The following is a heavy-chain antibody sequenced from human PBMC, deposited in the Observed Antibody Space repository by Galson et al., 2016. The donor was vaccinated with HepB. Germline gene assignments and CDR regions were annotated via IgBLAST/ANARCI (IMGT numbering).Heavy chain of an antibody. CDR1: GFTFDDYA. V-gene: IGHV3-9*01. J-gene: IGHJ6*02. CDR2: ISWHSGNI. D-gene: IGHD3-3*01. Sequence: SLRLSCAASGFTFDDYAMHWVRQVPGKGLEWVSGISWHSGNIGYADSVKGRFTISRDNAKNSLYLQMNSRRGDDTALYYCVKDSCSGLWSREKSYYGMDVWGQGTTVTVSS. CDR3: VKDSCSGLWSREKSYYGMDV.